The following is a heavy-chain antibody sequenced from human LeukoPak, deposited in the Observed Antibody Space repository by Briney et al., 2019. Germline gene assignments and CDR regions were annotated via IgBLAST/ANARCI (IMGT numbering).Heavy chain of an antibody. J-gene: IGHJ4*02. CDR1: GFTFSSYG. CDR3: ARDRQGYYFDY. CDR2: IWYDGSNK. Sequence: PGGSLRLSCAASGFTFSSYGMHWVRQAPGKGLEWVAVIWYDGSNKYYADSVKGRFTISRDNSKNTLYLQMNSLRAEDTAVYYCARDRQGYYFDYRGQGTLVTVSS. V-gene: IGHV3-33*01.